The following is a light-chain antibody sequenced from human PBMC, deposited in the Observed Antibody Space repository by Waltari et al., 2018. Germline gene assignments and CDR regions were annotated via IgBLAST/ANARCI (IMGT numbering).Light chain of an antibody. CDR2: EST. Sequence: ETTLTQSPAFMTATPVAKVHNSCKASQDIDDDVNWYQQKPGEAPIFIIPESTTRVHGISPRFSGSGYGRDFTLTINNIQSEDAAYYFCLQHDNFPLTFGQGTKVEIK. J-gene: IGKJ2*01. CDR3: LQHDNFPLT. CDR1: QDIDDD. V-gene: IGKV5-2*01.